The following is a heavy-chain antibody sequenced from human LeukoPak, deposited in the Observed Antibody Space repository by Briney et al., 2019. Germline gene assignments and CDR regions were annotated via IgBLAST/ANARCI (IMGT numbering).Heavy chain of an antibody. J-gene: IGHJ4*02. CDR2: ISDSGNT. CDR1: GFTLSSYA. Sequence: PGGSLRLSCAASGFTLSSYAMSWVRQARVKGLEWVSAISDSGNTYHADSVKGRFPISRDSSKNTLFLQMNRLRPEDAAVYYCAKAPVTTCRGAYCYPFDYWGQGTLVTVSS. D-gene: IGHD2-21*01. CDR3: AKAPVTTCRGAYCYPFDY. V-gene: IGHV3-23*01.